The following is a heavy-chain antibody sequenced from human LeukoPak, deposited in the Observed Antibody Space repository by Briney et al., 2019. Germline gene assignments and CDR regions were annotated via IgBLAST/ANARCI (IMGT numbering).Heavy chain of an antibody. D-gene: IGHD2-15*01. CDR3: ARGDEVVAADYYYYMDV. CDR1: GFVFSRYE. Sequence: GGSLRLSCAASGFVFSRYEMNWVRQAPGKGLEWVSYISDNSSTIYYGDSVKGRFTISRDNAKNSLYLQMNSLRAEDTAVYYCARGDEVVAADYYYYMDVWGKGTTVTISS. V-gene: IGHV3-48*03. CDR2: ISDNSSTI. J-gene: IGHJ6*03.